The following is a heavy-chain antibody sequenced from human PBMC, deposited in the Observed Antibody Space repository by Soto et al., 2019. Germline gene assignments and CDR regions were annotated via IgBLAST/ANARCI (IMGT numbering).Heavy chain of an antibody. Sequence: QVQLVESGGGVVQPGRSLSLSCAASGFTFSSYAMHWVRQAPGKGLEWVAVISYDGSNKYYADSVKGRFTISRDNSKNTLYLQMNSLRAEDTAVYYCARGGRIQLWSGDYWGQGTLVTVSS. CDR3: ARGGRIQLWSGDY. CDR1: GFTFSSYA. CDR2: ISYDGSNK. J-gene: IGHJ4*02. D-gene: IGHD5-18*01. V-gene: IGHV3-30-3*01.